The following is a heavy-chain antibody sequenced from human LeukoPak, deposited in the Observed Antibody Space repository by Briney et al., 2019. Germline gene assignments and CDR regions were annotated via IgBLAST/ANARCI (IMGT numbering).Heavy chain of an antibody. J-gene: IGHJ4*02. CDR3: ARRLAVAGTVDY. V-gene: IGHV4-39*01. CDR2: IYHSGST. D-gene: IGHD6-19*01. CDR1: GGSISSSSYY. Sequence: NPSETLSLTCTVSGGSISSSSYYWGWIRQPPGKGLEWIGSIYHSGSTYYNPSLKSRVTISVDTSKNQFSLKLSSVTAADTAVYYCARRLAVAGTVDYWGQGTLVTVSS.